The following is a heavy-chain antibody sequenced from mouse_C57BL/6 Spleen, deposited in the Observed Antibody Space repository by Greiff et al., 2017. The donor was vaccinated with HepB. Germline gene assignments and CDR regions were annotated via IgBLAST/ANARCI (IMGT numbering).Heavy chain of an antibody. J-gene: IGHJ3*01. V-gene: IGHV5-6*01. Sequence: DVQLVESGGDLVKPGGSLKLSCAASGFTFSSYGMSWVRQTPDKRLEWVATISSGGSYTYYPDSVKGRFTISRDNAKNTLYLQMSSLKSEDTAMYYCARLSNSAWFAYWGQGTLVTVSA. CDR2: ISSGGSYT. CDR3: ARLSNSAWFAY. D-gene: IGHD2-5*01. CDR1: GFTFSSYG.